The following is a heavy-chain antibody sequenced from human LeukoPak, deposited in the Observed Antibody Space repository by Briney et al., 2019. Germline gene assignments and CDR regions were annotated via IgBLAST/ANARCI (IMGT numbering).Heavy chain of an antibody. J-gene: IGHJ4*02. Sequence: TGGSLRLSCAASGFTFNDFWMTWVRQAPGRGLEWVANVKPDGTEKYYLNSVKGRFTISRDNAKNTLYLQMDSLRSEDTAVYYCAKDPNIDGGYFDLWGQGTLVPVSS. CDR1: GFTFNDFW. D-gene: IGHD2-15*01. V-gene: IGHV3-7*01. CDR3: AKDPNIDGGYFDL. CDR2: VKPDGTEK.